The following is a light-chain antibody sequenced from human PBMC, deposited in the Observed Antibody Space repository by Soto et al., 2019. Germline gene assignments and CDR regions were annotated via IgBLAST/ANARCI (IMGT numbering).Light chain of an antibody. J-gene: IGKJ1*01. CDR2: GAS. V-gene: IGKV3-20*01. CDR3: QQYGSSPQM. Sequence: EIGSPQAASTGSVCPVERSALCRRASENLSTNLAWYQQRPGQAPRLLIYGASSRAPGIPDRFSGSASGTDFPLPISRLEPEDFAVYYCQQYGSSPQMFGQGTKVDIK. CDR1: ENLSTN.